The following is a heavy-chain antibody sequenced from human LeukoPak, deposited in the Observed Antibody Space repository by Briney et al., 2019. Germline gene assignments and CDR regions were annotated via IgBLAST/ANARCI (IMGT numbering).Heavy chain of an antibody. V-gene: IGHV3-30*12. Sequence: GGSLRLSCAASGFIFSNYVMHWVRQAPGKGLEWVAVISYDGSNKYYADSVKGRFTISRDNSKNTLYLQMNSLRAEDTAVYYCARGEYSGGWYYDYWGQGTLVTVSS. D-gene: IGHD6-19*01. CDR3: ARGEYSGGWYYDY. CDR1: GFIFSNYV. J-gene: IGHJ4*02. CDR2: ISYDGSNK.